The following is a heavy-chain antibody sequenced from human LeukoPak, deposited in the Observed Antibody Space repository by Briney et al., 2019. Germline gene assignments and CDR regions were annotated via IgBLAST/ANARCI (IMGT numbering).Heavy chain of an antibody. Sequence: PGGSLRLSCAASGFTFSSYAMSWVRQAPGKGLEWVSRMGGSGGTTSYADSVKGRFTISRDKSKNTLYLEMNSLRAEDTAVYYCTKDARSSWKDFFDYWGQGTLVTV. CDR3: TKDARSSWKDFFDY. J-gene: IGHJ4*02. V-gene: IGHV3-23*01. CDR1: GFTFSSYA. D-gene: IGHD6-13*01. CDR2: MGGSGGTT.